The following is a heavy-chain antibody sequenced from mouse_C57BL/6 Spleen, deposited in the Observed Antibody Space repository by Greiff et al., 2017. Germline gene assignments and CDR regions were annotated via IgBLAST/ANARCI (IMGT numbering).Heavy chain of an antibody. J-gene: IGHJ3*01. Sequence: EVKLVESGGGLVQSGRSLRLSCATSGFTFSDFYMEWVRQAPGKGLEWIAASRNKANDYTTEYSESVKGRFIVSRDTSQSILYLQMNAMRAEDTAIYYCARGDYYGLFAYWGQGTLVTVSA. CDR3: ARGDYYGLFAY. CDR1: GFTFSDFY. V-gene: IGHV7-1*01. D-gene: IGHD1-1*01. CDR2: SRNKANDYTT.